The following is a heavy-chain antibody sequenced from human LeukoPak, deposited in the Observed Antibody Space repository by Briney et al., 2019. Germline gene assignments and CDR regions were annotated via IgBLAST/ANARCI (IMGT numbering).Heavy chain of an antibody. CDR1: GITFSSYW. Sequence: SGGSLRLSCLASGITFSSYWMSWVRQAPGKGLEWVANIKEDGSEKHYVDSVKGRFTISRDNAENSLYLQMNSLRAEDTAVYYCARAYYYDSSSTYRPFDYWGQGALVTVSS. CDR3: ARAYYYDSSSTYRPFDY. CDR2: IKEDGSEK. J-gene: IGHJ4*02. V-gene: IGHV3-7*04. D-gene: IGHD3-22*01.